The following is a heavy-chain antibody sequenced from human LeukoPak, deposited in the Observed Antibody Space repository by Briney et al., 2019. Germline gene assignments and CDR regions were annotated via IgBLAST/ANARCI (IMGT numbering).Heavy chain of an antibody. Sequence: GGSLRLSCAASGFTFSSYDMSWVRQAPGKGLEWVSAISGSGGSTYYADSVKGRFTIFRDNSKNTLYLQMNSLRAEDTAVYYCANSKGIAVAGTFDNWGQGTLVTVSS. CDR1: GFTFSSYD. V-gene: IGHV3-23*01. D-gene: IGHD6-19*01. CDR2: ISGSGGST. J-gene: IGHJ4*02. CDR3: ANSKGIAVAGTFDN.